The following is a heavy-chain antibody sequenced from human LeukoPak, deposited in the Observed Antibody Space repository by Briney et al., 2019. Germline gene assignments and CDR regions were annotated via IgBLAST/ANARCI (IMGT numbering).Heavy chain of an antibody. Sequence: ASVKVSCKASGYTFIAYYIHWVRQAPGQGLEWMGRINPNSGDTDYAQKFQGRIIMSRDTSISTLYMDLSRLRSDDTAVNYCARVGGSGAYYAFDYWGQGSLVTVSS. J-gene: IGHJ4*02. CDR1: GYTFIAYY. V-gene: IGHV1-2*06. D-gene: IGHD3-16*01. CDR2: INPNSGDT. CDR3: ARVGGSGAYYAFDY.